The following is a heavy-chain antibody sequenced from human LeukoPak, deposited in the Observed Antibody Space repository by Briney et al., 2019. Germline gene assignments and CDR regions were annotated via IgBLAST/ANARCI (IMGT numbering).Heavy chain of an antibody. V-gene: IGHV4-61*08. CDR1: GGSISSGDYS. CDR3: ARGLYSSGWALFDY. J-gene: IGHJ4*02. Sequence: SETLSLTCTISGGSISSGDYSWSWIRQPPGKGLEWIGYIYQSGSTNYNPSLKSRVTISVDTSKNQFSLKLSSVTAADTAVYYCARGLYSSGWALFDYWGQGALVTVSS. D-gene: IGHD6-19*01. CDR2: IYQSGST.